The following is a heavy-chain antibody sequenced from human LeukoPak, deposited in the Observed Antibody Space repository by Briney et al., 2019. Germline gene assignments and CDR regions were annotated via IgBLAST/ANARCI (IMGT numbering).Heavy chain of an antibody. CDR1: GGSFSGYY. J-gene: IGHJ4*02. V-gene: IGHV4-34*01. CDR2: INHSGGT. Sequence: KPSETLSLTCAVYGGSFSGYYWSWIRQPPGKGLEWIGEINHSGGTNYNPSLKSRATISVDTSKNHFSLKLRSVTAADTAVYYGANGDYYFDYWGQGTLVTVSS. D-gene: IGHD4-17*01. CDR3: ANGDYYFDY.